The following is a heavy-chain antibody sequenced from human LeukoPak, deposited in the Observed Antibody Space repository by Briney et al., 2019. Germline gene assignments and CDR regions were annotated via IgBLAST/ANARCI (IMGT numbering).Heavy chain of an antibody. J-gene: IGHJ4*02. V-gene: IGHV4-34*01. Sequence: PSETLSLTCAVYGGSFSGYYWNWLRQPPGKGLEWIGEINHGGSTNYNPSLKSRVTISVDTSKNQFSLKLSSVTAADTAVYYCARGGTMVRGVIPREYWGQGTLVTVSS. CDR2: INHGGST. D-gene: IGHD3-10*01. CDR3: ARGGTMVRGVIPREY. CDR1: GGSFSGYY.